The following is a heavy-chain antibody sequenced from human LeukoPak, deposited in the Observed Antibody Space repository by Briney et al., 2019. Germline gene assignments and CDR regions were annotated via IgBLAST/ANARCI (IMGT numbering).Heavy chain of an antibody. D-gene: IGHD2-15*01. Sequence: GGSLRLSCAASGFTFSSYSMNWVRQAPGKGLEWVSSISSSSSYIYYADSVKGRFTISRDNAKNSLYLQMNSLRAEDTAVYYCARDRRRHCSGGSCYSYWGQGTLVTVSS. CDR1: GFTFSSYS. V-gene: IGHV3-21*01. CDR2: ISSSSSYI. CDR3: ARDRRRHCSGGSCYSY. J-gene: IGHJ4*02.